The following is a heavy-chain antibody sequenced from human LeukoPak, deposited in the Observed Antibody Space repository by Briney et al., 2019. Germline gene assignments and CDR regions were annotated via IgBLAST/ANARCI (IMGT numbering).Heavy chain of an antibody. D-gene: IGHD6-6*01. CDR1: GGSFSGYY. J-gene: IGHJ5*02. CDR3: TRQYSGSYHSDL. V-gene: IGHV4-34*01. CDR2: ISHSGST. Sequence: PSDTLSLTCAVHGGSFSGYYWSWIRQSPGKGLEWIGEISHSGSTNYHPSLRSRVTISLDTSKNEFSLKLTSVTAADTAVYYCTRQYSGSYHSDLWGQGTQVTVSS.